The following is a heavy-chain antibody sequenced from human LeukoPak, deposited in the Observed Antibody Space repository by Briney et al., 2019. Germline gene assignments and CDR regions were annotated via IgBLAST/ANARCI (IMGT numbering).Heavy chain of an antibody. CDR3: ARDHYCSGGSCPFDP. D-gene: IGHD2-15*01. Sequence: ASVKVSCKASGGTFSSYAISWVRQAPGQGLEWMGGLIPIFGTANYAQKFQGRVTITADESTSTAYMELSSLRSEDTAVYYCARDHYCSGGSCPFDPWGQGTLVTVSS. J-gene: IGHJ5*02. CDR1: GGTFSSYA. CDR2: LIPIFGTA. V-gene: IGHV1-69*01.